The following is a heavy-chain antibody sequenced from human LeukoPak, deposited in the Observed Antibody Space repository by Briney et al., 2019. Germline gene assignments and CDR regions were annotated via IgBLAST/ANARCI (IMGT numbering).Heavy chain of an antibody. CDR2: IYHSGST. J-gene: IGHJ4*02. CDR1: GGSISSSNW. D-gene: IGHD3-16*01. Sequence: SGTLSLTCAVSGGSISSSNWWSWVRQPPGKGLEWIGEIYHSGSTNYNPSLKSRVTISVDTSKNQFSLNLSSVTAADTAAYYCARGRIGGPKAPFDYWGQGTLVTVSS. V-gene: IGHV4-4*02. CDR3: ARGRIGGPKAPFDY.